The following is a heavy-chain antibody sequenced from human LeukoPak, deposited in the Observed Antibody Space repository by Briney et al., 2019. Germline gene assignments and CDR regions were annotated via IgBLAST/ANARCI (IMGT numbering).Heavy chain of an antibody. V-gene: IGHV3-48*01. CDR2: ISLSSGSI. J-gene: IGHJ5*02. CDR3: ARDGGRGDIVVVPAAPDGWFDP. CDR1: GFTFSIYS. D-gene: IGHD2-2*01. Sequence: GGSLRLSCAASGFTFSIYSMSWVRQAPGKGLEWVSCISLSSGSIYYADSVKGRFTISRDNAKNSLYLQMNSLKGEDTAVYYCARDGGRGDIVVVPAAPDGWFDPWGQGTLVTVSS.